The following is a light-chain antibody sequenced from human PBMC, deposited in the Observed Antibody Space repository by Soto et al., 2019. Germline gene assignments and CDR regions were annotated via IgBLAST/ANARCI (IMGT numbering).Light chain of an antibody. CDR1: QRITTY. Sequence: IHMTQSPSSLSASVGDRVTITCRASQRITTYLNWYQQKPGKAPKLLISTAATLQGGVPSRFSGRGSGTDFTLTITTLHPEDFATYFCQQSYSTPYTFGQGTKLEIK. J-gene: IGKJ2*01. CDR2: TAA. CDR3: QQSYSTPYT. V-gene: IGKV1-39*01.